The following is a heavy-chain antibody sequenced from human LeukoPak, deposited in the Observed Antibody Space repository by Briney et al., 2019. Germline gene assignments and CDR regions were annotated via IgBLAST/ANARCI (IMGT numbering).Heavy chain of an antibody. CDR1: GFTFSSYG. D-gene: IGHD4-17*01. Sequence: TGGSLRLSCAASGFTFSSYGMRWLHQAPVKALEWVTFIRYDRTNEYYADSVRGRFTISRDNSKNTLYLQMNSLRAEDMALYYCAKGYGDHTLMQDAFDIWGQGTMVTVSS. CDR3: AKGYGDHTLMQDAFDI. J-gene: IGHJ3*02. CDR2: IRYDRTNE. V-gene: IGHV3-30*02.